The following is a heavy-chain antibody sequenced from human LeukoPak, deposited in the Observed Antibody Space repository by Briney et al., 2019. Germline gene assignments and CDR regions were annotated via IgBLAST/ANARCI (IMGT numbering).Heavy chain of an antibody. Sequence: PGGSLRLSCAASGFTVSSNYMNWVRQAPGKGLEWVSVIYSGGSTYYADSVKGRFTISRDNSKNTLYLQMNGLSPDDTAVYYCARVPPSAWPLGFDYWGQGTLVTVSS. CDR3: ARVPPSAWPLGFDY. V-gene: IGHV3-66*02. J-gene: IGHJ4*02. CDR2: IYSGGST. D-gene: IGHD3-10*01. CDR1: GFTVSSNY.